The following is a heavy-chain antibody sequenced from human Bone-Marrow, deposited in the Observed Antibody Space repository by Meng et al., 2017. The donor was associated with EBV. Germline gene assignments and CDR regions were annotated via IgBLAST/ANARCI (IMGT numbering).Heavy chain of an antibody. V-gene: IGHV1-69-2*01. J-gene: IGHJ4*02. D-gene: IGHD3-10*01. CDR2: VDPEDGET. CDR1: GYSFTDYH. CDR3: ATASMVQGLTYGTYFDY. Sequence: EVQVVQAGAEVKKPGTTVKISCKVSGYSFTDYHIHWVQQAPGKGLEWKGLVDPEDGETIYAEKIQDRVTITADTSTDTAYMELNSLRAEDTAVYYCATASMVQGLTYGTYFDYWGQGTLVTVSS.